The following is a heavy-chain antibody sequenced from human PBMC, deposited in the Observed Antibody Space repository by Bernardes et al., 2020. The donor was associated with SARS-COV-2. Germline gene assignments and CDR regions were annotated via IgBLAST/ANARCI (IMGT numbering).Heavy chain of an antibody. CDR2: INAANGNT. CDR1: GYTFTSYA. J-gene: IGHJ6*02. D-gene: IGHD3-22*01. V-gene: IGHV1-3*01. CDR3: AREDYYDSSGYLYYYGMDV. Sequence: ASVKVSCKASGYTFTSYAMHWVRQAPGQRLEWMGWINAANGNTKYSQKFQGRVTITRDTSASTAYMELSSLRSDDTAVYYCAREDYYDSSGYLYYYGMDVWGQGTTVTVSS.